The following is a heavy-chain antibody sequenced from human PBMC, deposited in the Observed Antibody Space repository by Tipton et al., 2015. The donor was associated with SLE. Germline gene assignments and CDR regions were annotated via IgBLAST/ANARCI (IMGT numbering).Heavy chain of an antibody. Sequence: TLSLTCTVSGGSISTYWWGWIRQPAGKGLEWIGRIYSSGITNYNPSLKSRVAKSVDASKNQFSLKLTSVTAADTAVYYCARTEVRGVIAMDVWGKGTTVTVSS. V-gene: IGHV4-4*07. J-gene: IGHJ6*03. CDR3: ARTEVRGVIAMDV. CDR1: GGSISTYW. D-gene: IGHD3-10*01. CDR2: IYSSGIT.